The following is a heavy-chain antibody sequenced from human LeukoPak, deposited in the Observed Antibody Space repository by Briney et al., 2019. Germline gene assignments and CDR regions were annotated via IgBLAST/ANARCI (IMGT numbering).Heavy chain of an antibody. CDR3: ARIGVVQLWLYFDY. V-gene: IGHV3-48*01. Sequence: GGSLRLSCAASGFTFSSYSMNWVRQAPGKGLEWVSYISSSSSTIYYADSVKGRFTISRDNAKNSLYLQMNSLRAEDTAVYYCARIGVVQLWLYFDYWGQGTLVTVSS. J-gene: IGHJ4*02. D-gene: IGHD5-18*01. CDR1: GFTFSSYS. CDR2: ISSSSSTI.